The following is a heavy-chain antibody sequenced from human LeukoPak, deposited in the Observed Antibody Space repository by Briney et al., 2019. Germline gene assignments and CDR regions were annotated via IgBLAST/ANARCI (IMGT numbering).Heavy chain of an antibody. J-gene: IGHJ4*02. CDR2: IIPILGIA. Sequence: SVKVSCKAPGGTFSSYAISWVRQAPGQGLEWMGRIIPILGIANYAQKFQGRVTITADKSTSTAYMELSSLRSEDTAVYYCARDAEKGTAMVIEDWGQGTLVTVSS. CDR1: GGTFSSYA. D-gene: IGHD5-18*01. V-gene: IGHV1-69*04. CDR3: ARDAEKGTAMVIED.